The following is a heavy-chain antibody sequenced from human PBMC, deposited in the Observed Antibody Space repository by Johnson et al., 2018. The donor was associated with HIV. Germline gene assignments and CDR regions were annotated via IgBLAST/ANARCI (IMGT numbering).Heavy chain of an antibody. J-gene: IGHJ3*02. CDR1: GFTFSYYA. CDR3: AKDRDTAMDYDAFDI. V-gene: IGHV3-30-3*01. Sequence: QVQLVESGGGVVQPGTSLRLSCAASGFTFSYYAIFWVRQAPGKGLEWVAVISHDGSNKYYADSVKGRFTISRDNSKNTLYLQMNSLRAEDTAVYYCAKDRDTAMDYDAFDIWGQGTMVTVSS. D-gene: IGHD5-18*01. CDR2: ISHDGSNK.